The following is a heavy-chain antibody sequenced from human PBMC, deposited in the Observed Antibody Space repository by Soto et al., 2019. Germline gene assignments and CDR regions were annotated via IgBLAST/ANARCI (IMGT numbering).Heavy chain of an antibody. Sequence: GGSLRLSCAASGFTVSSNYMSWVRQAPGKGLEWVSVIYSGGSTYYADSVKGRFTISRDNSKNTLYLQMNSLRAEDTAAYYCAKVWKTLVAEIDYWGQGTLVTVSS. CDR3: AKVWKTLVAEIDY. CDR1: GFTVSSNY. J-gene: IGHJ4*02. D-gene: IGHD2-15*01. V-gene: IGHV3-53*01. CDR2: IYSGGST.